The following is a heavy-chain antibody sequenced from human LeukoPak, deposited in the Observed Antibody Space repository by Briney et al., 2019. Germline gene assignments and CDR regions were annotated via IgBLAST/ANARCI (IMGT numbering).Heavy chain of an antibody. CDR3: AKAKAMTTYGMDV. J-gene: IGHJ6*02. D-gene: IGHD4-17*01. CDR2: ISYDGSNK. V-gene: IGHV3-30*18. CDR1: GFTFSSYG. Sequence: PGGSLRLSCAASGFTFSSYGMHWVRQAPGKGLEWVAVISYDGSNKYYADSVKGRFTISRDNSKNTLYLQMNSLRAEDTAVYYCAKAKAMTTYGMDVWGQGTTVTVSS.